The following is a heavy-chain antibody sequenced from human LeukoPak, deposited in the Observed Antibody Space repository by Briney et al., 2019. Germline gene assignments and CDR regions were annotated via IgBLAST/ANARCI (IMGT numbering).Heavy chain of an antibody. CDR1: GGSITSDNDH. CDR2: VHHTGAT. J-gene: IGHJ4*02. V-gene: IGHV4-39*01. Sequence: SETLSLTCTVSGGSITSDNDHWDRIRQPPGKGLEWIGSVHHTGATYYNPSLRSRVTISVDTSKNQFSLKVTSVTAADTAAYYCARRLSYYDYWGQGTLVTVSS. CDR3: ARRLSYYDY. D-gene: IGHD2-21*02.